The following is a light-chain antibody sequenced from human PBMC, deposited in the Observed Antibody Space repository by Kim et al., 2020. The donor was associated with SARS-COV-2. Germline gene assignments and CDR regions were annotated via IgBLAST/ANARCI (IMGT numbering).Light chain of an antibody. Sequence: VSPGQPASITCSGDKVGDKYACWYQQKPGQAPVLVIYQDSKRPSGIPERFSGSNSGNTATLTISGTQAMDEADYYCQAWDSSTAVFGGGTQLTVL. CDR2: QDS. J-gene: IGLJ2*01. V-gene: IGLV3-1*01. CDR3: QAWDSSTAV. CDR1: KVGDKY.